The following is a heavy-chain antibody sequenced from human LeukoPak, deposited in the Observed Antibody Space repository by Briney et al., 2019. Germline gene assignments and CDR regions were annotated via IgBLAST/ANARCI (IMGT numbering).Heavy chain of an antibody. CDR3: ARVVGSRITIFGVVIPKTNSWFDP. CDR1: GGSFSGYY. V-gene: IGHV4-34*01. CDR2: INHSGST. D-gene: IGHD3-3*01. J-gene: IGHJ5*02. Sequence: SETLSLTCAVYGGSFSGYYWSWIRQPPGKGLEWIGEINHSGSTNYNPSLKSRVTISVDTSKNQFSLKLSSVTAADTAVYYCARVVGSRITIFGVVIPKTNSWFDPWGQGTLVTVSS.